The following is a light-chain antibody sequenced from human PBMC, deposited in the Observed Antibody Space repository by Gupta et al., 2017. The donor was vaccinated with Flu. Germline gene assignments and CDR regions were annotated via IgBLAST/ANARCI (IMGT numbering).Light chain of an antibody. CDR3: QQYNSYSRT. Sequence: DLQMTQSPSTLSASVGDRVTITCRASQSISSWLAWYQQKPGKAPKLLIYKASSLESGVPSRFSGSGSGTEFTLTISSLQPDDFANYYCQQYNSYSRTFGQGTKVEIK. CDR1: QSISSW. J-gene: IGKJ1*01. V-gene: IGKV1-5*03. CDR2: KAS.